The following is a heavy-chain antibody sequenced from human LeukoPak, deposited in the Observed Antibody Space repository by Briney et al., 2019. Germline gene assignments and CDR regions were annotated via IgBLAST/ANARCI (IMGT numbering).Heavy chain of an antibody. D-gene: IGHD3-3*01. CDR1: GFTFSSHW. V-gene: IGHV3-74*01. Sequence: GGCLRLSCAASGFTFSSHWMHLVRQAPGKGLVWVSRINSDGSSTSYADSVKGRFTISRDNAKNTLYLQMNSLRAEDTAVYYCARDGSGYYYYYYMDVWGKGTTVTVSS. J-gene: IGHJ6*03. CDR2: INSDGSST. CDR3: ARDGSGYYYYYYMDV.